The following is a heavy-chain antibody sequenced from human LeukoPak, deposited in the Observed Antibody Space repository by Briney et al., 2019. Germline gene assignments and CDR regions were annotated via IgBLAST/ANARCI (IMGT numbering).Heavy chain of an antibody. CDR2: TYYRSKWYN. J-gene: IGHJ4*02. V-gene: IGHV6-1*01. D-gene: IGHD6-13*01. Sequence: SQTVSLTCAISGDSVSINSDAWTWSSRAPSRGLELLGRTYYRSKWYNDYAVSVKSRITINPDTYKNQFSLQLNSVTPEDTAVYYCARDNSSHARGFDYWGQGTLVTVSS. CDR3: ARDNSSHARGFDY. CDR1: GDSVSINSDA.